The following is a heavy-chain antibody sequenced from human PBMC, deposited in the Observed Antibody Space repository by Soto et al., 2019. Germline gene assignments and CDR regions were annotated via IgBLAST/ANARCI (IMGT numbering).Heavy chain of an antibody. Sequence: DVQLVESGGGLVKPGVSLRLSCSASGFTFSSHNMHWFRQAPGKGLELVSSIDTRSRVSYYADSVKGRFTVSSDNARNSLVLQMGGLRADDTAIYYCARDRGMQLLGDFDSWGQGTLVTVS. CDR2: IDTRSRVS. CDR3: ARDRGMQLLGDFDS. D-gene: IGHD6-13*01. V-gene: IGHV3-21*02. J-gene: IGHJ4*02. CDR1: GFTFSSHN.